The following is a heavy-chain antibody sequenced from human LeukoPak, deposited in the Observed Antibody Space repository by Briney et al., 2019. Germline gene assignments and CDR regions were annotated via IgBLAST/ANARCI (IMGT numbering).Heavy chain of an antibody. D-gene: IGHD1-26*01. CDR1: GGSFSGYY. CDR2: INHSGST. J-gene: IGHJ4*02. CDR3: ARPLYSGSYYAY. Sequence: SETLSLTCAVYGGSFSGYYWSWIRQPPGKGLEWIGEINHSGSTNYNPSLKSRVTISVDTSKNQFSLKLSSVTAADTAVYYCARPLYSGSYYAYWGQGTLVTVSS. V-gene: IGHV4-34*01.